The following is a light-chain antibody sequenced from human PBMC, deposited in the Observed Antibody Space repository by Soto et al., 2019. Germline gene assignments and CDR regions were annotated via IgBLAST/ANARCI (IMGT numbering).Light chain of an antibody. Sequence: ESVTTTCRASQVISTSLAWYQVKPGKARKLLIYAASTLESGVPSRCSATVSGTEFSLTITILQPEDSATYYCQQLFDSPITFGQGTRLEI. CDR1: QVISTS. V-gene: IGKV1-9*01. CDR2: AAS. J-gene: IGKJ5*01. CDR3: QQLFDSPIT.